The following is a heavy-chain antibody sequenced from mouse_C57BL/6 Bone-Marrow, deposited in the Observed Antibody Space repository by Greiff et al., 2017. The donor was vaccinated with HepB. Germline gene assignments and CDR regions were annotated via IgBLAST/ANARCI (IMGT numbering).Heavy chain of an antibody. CDR2: IDPNSGGT. Sequence: VQLQQPGAELVKPGASVKLSCKASGYTFTSYWMHWVKQRPGGGLEWIGRIDPNSGGTKYNEKFKSKATLTVDKPSSTAYMQLSSLTSEDSAVYYCARRYYDYAYWYFDVWGTGTTVTVSS. V-gene: IGHV1-72*01. D-gene: IGHD2-4*01. J-gene: IGHJ1*03. CDR3: ARRYYDYAYWYFDV. CDR1: GYTFTSYW.